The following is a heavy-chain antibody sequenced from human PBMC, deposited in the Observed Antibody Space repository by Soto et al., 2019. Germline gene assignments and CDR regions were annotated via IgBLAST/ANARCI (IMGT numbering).Heavy chain of an antibody. D-gene: IGHD2-8*02. Sequence: GGSLRLSCAASGFTFSSYGMPWVRQAPGKGLEWVAVISYDGSNKYYADSVKGRFTISRDNSKNTLYLQMNSLRAEDTAVYYCAKDLGHGDWWVSYYCGLDVWGKGTTVTV. CDR2: ISYDGSNK. V-gene: IGHV3-30*18. J-gene: IGHJ6*04. CDR1: GFTFSSYG. CDR3: AKDLGHGDWWVSYYCGLDV.